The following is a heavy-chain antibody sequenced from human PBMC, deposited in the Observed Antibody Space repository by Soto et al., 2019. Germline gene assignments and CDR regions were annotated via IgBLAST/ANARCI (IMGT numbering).Heavy chain of an antibody. CDR1: GSSISSSNW. V-gene: IGHV4-28*01. CDR3: ARKTTVTTYFDY. CDR2: IFYTGST. D-gene: IGHD4-17*01. Sequence: PSETLSLTCAVSGSSISSSNWWVWIRQPPGKGLEWIGYIFYTGSTYYNPYLKSQVTMSVDTSKNEFSLKVTSVTAVDTSVYYCARKTTVTTYFDYWGLGTLVTVSS. J-gene: IGHJ4*02.